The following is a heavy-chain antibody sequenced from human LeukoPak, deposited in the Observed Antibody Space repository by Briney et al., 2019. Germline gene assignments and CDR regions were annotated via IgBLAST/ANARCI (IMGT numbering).Heavy chain of an antibody. V-gene: IGHV4-39*07. CDR3: ARAVNRTTRKGYSSGFCYYMDV. CDR2: IYYSGST. Sequence: SETLSLTCTVSGGSISSSSYYWGWIRQPPGKGLEWIGSIYYSGSTYYNPSLKSRVTISVDTSKNQFSLKLSSVTAADTAVYYCARAVNRTTRKGYSSGFCYYMDVWGKGTTVTVSS. J-gene: IGHJ6*03. D-gene: IGHD6-19*01. CDR1: GGSISSSSYY.